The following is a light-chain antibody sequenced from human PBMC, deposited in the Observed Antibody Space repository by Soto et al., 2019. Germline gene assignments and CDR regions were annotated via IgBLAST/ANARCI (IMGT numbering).Light chain of an antibody. CDR2: DAS. V-gene: IGKV3-11*01. Sequence: EIVLTQSPATLSLSPGERATLSCRASQSVSSYLAWYQQKPGQAPRLLIYDASNRATGIPARFSGSGSGTDFTLTISILEPEDFAVYYCQQRSNWPSTFGGGTKLEIK. J-gene: IGKJ4*01. CDR3: QQRSNWPST. CDR1: QSVSSY.